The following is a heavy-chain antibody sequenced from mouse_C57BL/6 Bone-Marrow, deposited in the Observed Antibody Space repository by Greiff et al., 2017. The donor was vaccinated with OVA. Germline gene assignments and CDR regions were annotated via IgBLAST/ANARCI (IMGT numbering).Heavy chain of an antibody. V-gene: IGHV1-15*01. Sequence: QVQLKESGAELVRPGASVTLSCKASGYTFTDYEMHWVKQTPVHGLEWIGAIDPETGGTAYNQKFKGKAILTADKSSSTAYMELRSLTSEDSAVYYCTRSSYYDYDVGAYWGQGTLVTVSA. D-gene: IGHD2-4*01. J-gene: IGHJ3*01. CDR2: IDPETGGT. CDR1: GYTFTDYE. CDR3: TRSSYYDYDVGAY.